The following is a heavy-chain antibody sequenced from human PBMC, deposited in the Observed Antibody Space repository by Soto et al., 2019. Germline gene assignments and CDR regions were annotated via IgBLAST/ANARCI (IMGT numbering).Heavy chain of an antibody. D-gene: IGHD6-13*01. V-gene: IGHV3-30*18. Sequence: QVQLVESGGGVVQPGRPLRLSCVASGFTFKNYAFHCVRQAPGTVLEWVAVISKDGRDKYYAESVKGRFTISRDSAKKTPHLQIDSLIAADTAVCYCAKVRIALAKTFYFDSCGPGTLVTVS. CDR2: ISKDGRDK. J-gene: IGHJ4*02. CDR3: AKVRIALAKTFYFDS. CDR1: GFTFKNYA.